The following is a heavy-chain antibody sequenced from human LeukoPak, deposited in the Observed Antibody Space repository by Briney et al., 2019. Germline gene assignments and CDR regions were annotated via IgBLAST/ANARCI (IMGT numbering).Heavy chain of an antibody. CDR3: VRGHVGTIFGVIPVNPLGY. J-gene: IGHJ4*02. CDR2: VQDDERSA. V-gene: IGHV3-74*01. CDR1: GFRFSGYW. D-gene: IGHD3-3*01. Sequence: PGGSLRLSCEGSGFRFSGYWMHWVRQAPGKGLVWVSRVQDDERSASYGDSVKGRFTISKDNAKNILYLQMDGLRVEDTAVYYCVRGHVGTIFGVIPVNPLGYWGQGTLVTVSS.